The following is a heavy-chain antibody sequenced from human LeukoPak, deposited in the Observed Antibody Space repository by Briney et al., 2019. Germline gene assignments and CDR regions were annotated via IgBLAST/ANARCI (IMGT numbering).Heavy chain of an antibody. J-gene: IGHJ4*02. Sequence: TGGSLRLSCAASGFTFSDYYVSWIRQAPGKGLEWLSHISRSSSCTNYADSVKGRFTISRDNAKNSLYLQMNSLRAEDTAVYYCARLYCSSTSYPFDYWGQGTLVTVSS. V-gene: IGHV3-11*06. CDR3: ARLYCSSTSYPFDY. D-gene: IGHD2-2*01. CDR1: GFTFSDYY. CDR2: ISRSSSCT.